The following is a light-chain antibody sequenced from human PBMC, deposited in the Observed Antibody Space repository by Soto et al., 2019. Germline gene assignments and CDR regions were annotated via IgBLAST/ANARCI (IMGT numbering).Light chain of an antibody. Sequence: QLVLTQPPSASGTPGQRVTVSCSGSSSNIGRHGVNWYQQLPGAAPKLLIYSYNQRPSGVPDRFSGSTSGTSVSLTITGLQSEDEADYYCATWDDSLNGVVFGGGTKVTVL. CDR3: ATWDDSLNGVV. V-gene: IGLV1-44*01. J-gene: IGLJ3*02. CDR1: SSNIGRHG. CDR2: SYN.